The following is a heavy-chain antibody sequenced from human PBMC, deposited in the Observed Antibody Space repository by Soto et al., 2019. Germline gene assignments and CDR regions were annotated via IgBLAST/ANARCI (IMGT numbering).Heavy chain of an antibody. J-gene: IGHJ5*02. V-gene: IGHV3-48*03. CDR1: GFTFSHYE. D-gene: IGHD3-22*01. CDR3: ARGVLYYYDSTYSPHWSDP. CDR2: ISHSGSII. Sequence: GGSLRLSCAASGFTFSHYEMNWVRQAPGKGLEWVSYISHSGSIIYYADSVKGRFTISRDNAKNSLYLQMNSLRAEDTAVYSCARGVLYYYDSTYSPHWSDPWGQGTLVTVSS.